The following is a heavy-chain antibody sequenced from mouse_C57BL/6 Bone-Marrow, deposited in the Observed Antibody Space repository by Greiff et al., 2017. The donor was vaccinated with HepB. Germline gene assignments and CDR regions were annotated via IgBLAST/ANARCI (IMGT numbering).Heavy chain of an antibody. V-gene: IGHV1-69*01. D-gene: IGHD1-1*01. CDR1: GYTFTSYW. J-gene: IGHJ2*01. Sequence: QVHVKQPGAELVMPGASVKLSCKASGYTFTSYWMHWVKQRPGQGLEWIGEIDPSDSYTNYNQKFKGKSTLTVDKSSSTAYMQLSSLTSEDSAVYYCARPYYYGSSYDYWGQGTTLTVSS. CDR2: IDPSDSYT. CDR3: ARPYYYGSSYDY.